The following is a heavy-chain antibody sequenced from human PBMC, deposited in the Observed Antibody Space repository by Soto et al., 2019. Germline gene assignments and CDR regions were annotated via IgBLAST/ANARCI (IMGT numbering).Heavy chain of an antibody. Sequence: WGSLRLSCAASRFTFSSYGVHWVRQAPGTGLGWVAVISYDGSNKYYADSVKGRFAIYRDNSKNTLYLQMNSLRDEETAAYYFVKEGHSRSWYRGIWGQGKTVTVSS. V-gene: IGHV3-30*18. D-gene: IGHD6-13*01. CDR2: ISYDGSNK. J-gene: IGHJ3*02. CDR1: RFTFSSYG. CDR3: VKEGHSRSWYRGI.